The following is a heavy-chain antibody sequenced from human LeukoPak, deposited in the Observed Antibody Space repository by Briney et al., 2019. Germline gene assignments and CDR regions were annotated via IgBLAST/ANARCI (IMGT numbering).Heavy chain of an antibody. CDR3: ARTYGDYRFDY. J-gene: IGHJ4*02. Sequence: SETLSLTCIVSGGSISSSSYYWGWIRQPPGKGLEWIGSIYYSGSTYYNPSLKSRVTMSVDTSKNQFSLKLTSVTAADTAVYYCARTYGDYRFDYWGQGTLVTVSS. V-gene: IGHV4-39*07. CDR2: IYYSGST. CDR1: GGSISSSSYY. D-gene: IGHD4-17*01.